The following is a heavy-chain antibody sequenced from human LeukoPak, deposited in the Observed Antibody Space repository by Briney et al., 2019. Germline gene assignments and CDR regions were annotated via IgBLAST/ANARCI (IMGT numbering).Heavy chain of an antibody. CDR1: GFTFSSYA. Sequence: GGSLRLSCAASGFTFSSYAMSWVRQAPGKELEWVSALSGSGGTTYYADFMKGRFTISRDNSKNTLYLQMNSLRAEDTAVYYCARDRVGATLYFDYWGQGTLVTVSS. J-gene: IGHJ4*02. CDR2: LSGSGGTT. CDR3: ARDRVGATLYFDY. V-gene: IGHV3-23*01. D-gene: IGHD1-26*01.